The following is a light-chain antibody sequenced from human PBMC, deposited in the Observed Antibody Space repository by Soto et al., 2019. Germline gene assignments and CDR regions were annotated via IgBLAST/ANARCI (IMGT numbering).Light chain of an antibody. CDR2: EGS. CDR3: CSYAGSSNVV. J-gene: IGLJ2*01. CDR1: SNDVGSYNL. Sequence: QSALTQPASVSGSPGQSITISCTGTSNDVGSYNLVSWYQQHPDKAPKLMIYEGSKRPSGVSNRFSGSKSGNTASLTLSGLQTEDEADYYCCSYAGSSNVVFGGGTKLTVL. V-gene: IGLV2-23*01.